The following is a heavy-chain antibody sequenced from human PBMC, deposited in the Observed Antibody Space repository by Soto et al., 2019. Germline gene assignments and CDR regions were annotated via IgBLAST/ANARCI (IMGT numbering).Heavy chain of an antibody. J-gene: IGHJ6*02. CDR3: AKMPVVTGIPVVGMEV. CDR2: ISGSGGST. Sequence: GGSLRLSCAASGFTFSSYAMSWVRQAPGKGLEWVSAISGSGGSTYYADSVKGRFTISRDNSKHTLYLQMNSLRAEDTAVYYCAKMPVVTGIPVVGMEVWGQGTTVNVSS. CDR1: GFTFSSYA. V-gene: IGHV3-23*01. D-gene: IGHD2-21*02.